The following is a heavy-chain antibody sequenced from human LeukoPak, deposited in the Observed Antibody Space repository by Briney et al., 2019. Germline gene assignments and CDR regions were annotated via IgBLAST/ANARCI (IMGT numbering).Heavy chain of an antibody. CDR1: GFTFSTYA. Sequence: GGSLRLSCAASGFTFSTYAMHWVRQAPGKGLEWVAFIRYDGTNEYYADSVKGRFTISRDNSKNTLYLQMISLRTEDTAVYYCAKMGPPGGSYYYYYMDVWGKGTTVTVSS. CDR3: AKMGPPGGSYYYYYMDV. J-gene: IGHJ6*03. D-gene: IGHD3-16*01. CDR2: IRYDGTNE. V-gene: IGHV3-30*02.